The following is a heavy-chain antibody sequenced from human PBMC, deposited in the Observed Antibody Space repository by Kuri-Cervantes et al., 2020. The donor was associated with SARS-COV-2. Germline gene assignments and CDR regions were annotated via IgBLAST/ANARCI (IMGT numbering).Heavy chain of an antibody. J-gene: IGHJ4*02. V-gene: IGHV4-38-2*02. CDR2: IYHSGTT. D-gene: IGHD3-10*01. CDR1: GYSISSGYY. CDR3: ARSFTVRGAYFDY. Sequence: GSLRLSCTVSGYSISSGYYWGWIRQPPGKGLEWIGSIYHSGTTYYTPSLESRVAISIDTSKNQFSLKLSSVTAADTAVYYCARSFTVRGAYFDYWGQGTLVTVSS.